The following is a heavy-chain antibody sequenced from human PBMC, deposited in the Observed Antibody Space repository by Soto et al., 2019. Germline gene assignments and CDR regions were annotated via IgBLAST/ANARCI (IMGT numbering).Heavy chain of an antibody. J-gene: IGHJ5*02. Sequence: ASVKVSCKASGYTFTSYAMHWVRQAPGQRLEWMGWINAGNGNTKYSQKFQGRVTITRDTSASTAYMELRSLRSEDTAVYYCARGLSPLSTYYDFWSGYSNWFDPWGQGTLVTVSS. D-gene: IGHD3-3*01. CDR3: ARGLSPLSTYYDFWSGYSNWFDP. CDR1: GYTFTSYA. V-gene: IGHV1-3*01. CDR2: INAGNGNT.